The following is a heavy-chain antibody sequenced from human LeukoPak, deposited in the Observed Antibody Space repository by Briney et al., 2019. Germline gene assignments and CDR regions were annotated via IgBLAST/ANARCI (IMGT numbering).Heavy chain of an antibody. J-gene: IGHJ4*02. CDR3: TTECSGGSCYLGRAPSWVPFDY. V-gene: IGHV3-15*01. D-gene: IGHD2-15*01. CDR1: GFTFSNAW. CDR2: IKSKTGGGST. Sequence: GGSLRLSCAASGFTFSNAWMSWVRQAPGKGLEWVGRIKSKTGGGSTDYAAPVKGRFTISRDDSKNTLYLQMNSLKTEDTAVYYCTTECSGGSCYLGRAPSWVPFDYWGQGTLVTVSS.